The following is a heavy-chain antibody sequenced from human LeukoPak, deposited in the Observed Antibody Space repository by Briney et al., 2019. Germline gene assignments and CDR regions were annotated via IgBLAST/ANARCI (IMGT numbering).Heavy chain of an antibody. V-gene: IGHV3-64D*06. CDR3: VKGFTYSRDVFEY. D-gene: IGHD5-18*01. J-gene: IGHJ4*02. CDR2: ISSDGGGT. Sequence: GGSPRLSCSASGFTFRSYAMHWVRQAPGKGLQYVSAISSDGGGTYYADSVKGRFTISRDNSKNTLSLEMTSLRVEDTAVYYCVKGFTYSRDVFEYWGQGTLVTVSS. CDR1: GFTFRSYA.